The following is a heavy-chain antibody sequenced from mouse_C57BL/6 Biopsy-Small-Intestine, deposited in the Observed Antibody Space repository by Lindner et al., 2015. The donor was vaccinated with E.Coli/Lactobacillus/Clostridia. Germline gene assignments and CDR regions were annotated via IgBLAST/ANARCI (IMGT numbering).Heavy chain of an antibody. CDR3: ARGENFRYWYFDV. CDR2: IAPSDSKS. V-gene: IGHV1-52*01. Sequence: VQLQESGAELVRPGSSVKLSCKTTGYTFTSYYIHWVKQRPKEGLEWIGDIAPSDSKSHFNQKFKDKATLTFDTSSTTAYMQLSSLTSEDSAVYYCARGENFRYWYFDVWGTGTTVTVSS. J-gene: IGHJ1*03. CDR1: GYTFTSYY.